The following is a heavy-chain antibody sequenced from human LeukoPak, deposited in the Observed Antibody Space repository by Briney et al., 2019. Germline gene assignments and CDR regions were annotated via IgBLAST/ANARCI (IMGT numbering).Heavy chain of an antibody. CDR3: AGVGYPPLTGNWFDP. CDR1: GYSFTSYW. D-gene: IGHD5-18*01. CDR2: IYPGDSDT. V-gene: IGHV5-51*01. J-gene: IGHJ5*02. Sequence: GESLKISCKGSGYSFTSYWIGWVRQMPGKGLEWMGIIYPGDSDTRYSPSFQGQVTISADKSISTAYLQWSSLKASDTAMYYCAGVGYPPLTGNWFDPWGQGTLVTVSS.